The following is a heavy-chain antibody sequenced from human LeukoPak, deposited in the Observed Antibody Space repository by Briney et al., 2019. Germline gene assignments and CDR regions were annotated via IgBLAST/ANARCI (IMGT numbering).Heavy chain of an antibody. D-gene: IGHD3-22*01. V-gene: IGHV1-69*13. CDR3: ARGPITTRSHSDY. J-gene: IGHJ4*02. CDR2: IIPIFATA. Sequence: SVKVSCKASGGTFSSYAISWVRQAPGQGLEWMGGIIPIFATANYAQKFQGRVTITADESTSTAYMELSSLRSEDTAVYYCARGPITTRSHSDYWGQGTLVTVSS. CDR1: GGTFSSYA.